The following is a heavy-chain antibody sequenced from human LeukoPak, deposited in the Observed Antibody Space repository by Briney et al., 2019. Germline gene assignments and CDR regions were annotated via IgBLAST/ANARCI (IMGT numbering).Heavy chain of an antibody. V-gene: IGHV3-30*02. Sequence: PGGSLRLSCAASGFTFSSCEMNWVRQAPGKGLEWVAFIRYDGNNKYYADSVKGRFTVSRDNSKNTLYLQMNSLRAEDTAVYYCAKDPAQSSTWYLFWGRWFDPWGQGTLVTVSS. CDR2: IRYDGNNK. CDR3: AKDPAQSSTWYLFWGRWFDP. CDR1: GFTFSSCE. J-gene: IGHJ5*02. D-gene: IGHD6-13*01.